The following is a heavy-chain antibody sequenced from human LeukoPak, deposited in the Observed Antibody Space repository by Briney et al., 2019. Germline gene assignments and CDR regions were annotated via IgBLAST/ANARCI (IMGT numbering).Heavy chain of an antibody. V-gene: IGHV1-2*02. J-gene: IGHJ6*03. Sequence: RASVKVSCKASGYTFTGYYMHWVRLAPGQGLEWMGWINPNSGGTNYAQKFQGRVTMTRDTSISTAYMELSRLRSDDTAVYYCARVPGGRAAAGTVIYYMDVWGKGTTVTVSS. CDR2: INPNSGGT. D-gene: IGHD6-13*01. CDR1: GYTFTGYY. CDR3: ARVPGGRAAAGTVIYYMDV.